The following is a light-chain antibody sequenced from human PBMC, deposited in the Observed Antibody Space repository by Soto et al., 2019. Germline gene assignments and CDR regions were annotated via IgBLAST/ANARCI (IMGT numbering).Light chain of an antibody. J-gene: IGKJ1*01. CDR1: QTISRW. V-gene: IGKV1-5*01. CDR3: QQYNTNSPWT. CDR2: DAS. Sequence: DIQMTQSPSTLSASVGDRVTITCRASQTISRWLAWYQQKPGKAPKLLIYDASTLESGVPSRFSGSASGTEFTLTISSLQPDDFETYYCQQYNTNSPWTFGQGTKVDIK.